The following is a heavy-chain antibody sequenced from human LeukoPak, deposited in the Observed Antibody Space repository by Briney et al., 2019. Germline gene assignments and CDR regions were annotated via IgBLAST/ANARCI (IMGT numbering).Heavy chain of an antibody. CDR3: ARDLEVQHTDYYFDY. Sequence: GASVKVSCKASGYTFTSYYMHWVRQAPGQGLEWMGIINPSGGSTSYAQKFQGRVTMTRDTSTSTVYMELSSLRSEDTAVYYCARDLEVQHTDYYFDYWGQGTLVTVSS. V-gene: IGHV1-46*01. J-gene: IGHJ4*02. CDR1: GYTFTSYY. D-gene: IGHD1-1*01. CDR2: INPSGGST.